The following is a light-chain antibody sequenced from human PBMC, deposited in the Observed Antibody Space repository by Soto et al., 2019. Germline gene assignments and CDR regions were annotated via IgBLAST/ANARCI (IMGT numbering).Light chain of an antibody. Sequence: EIVLNQSPSTLSLSPGERATLSCRASQSVSSYLAWYQQKPGQAPRLLIYDASNRATGIPARFSGSGSGTDDTLTISSRLQHDYFASYCPQQTNSSSGPFGQGTKVDIK. CDR1: QSVSSY. J-gene: IGKJ1*01. CDR2: DAS. V-gene: IGKV3-11*01. CDR3: PQQTNSSSGP.